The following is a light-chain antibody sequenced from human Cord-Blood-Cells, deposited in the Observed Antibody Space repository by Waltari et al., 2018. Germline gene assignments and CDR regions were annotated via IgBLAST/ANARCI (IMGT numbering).Light chain of an antibody. Sequence: EIVKTQSPATLSVSPGERATLSCRASQSVSSNLAWYQQKPGQAPRLLFYGASTRATGIPARFSGSGSGTEFTLTISSLQSEDFSVYYCQQYNNWPRTFGQGTKVEIK. J-gene: IGKJ1*01. V-gene: IGKV3-15*01. CDR3: QQYNNWPRT. CDR1: QSVSSN. CDR2: GAS.